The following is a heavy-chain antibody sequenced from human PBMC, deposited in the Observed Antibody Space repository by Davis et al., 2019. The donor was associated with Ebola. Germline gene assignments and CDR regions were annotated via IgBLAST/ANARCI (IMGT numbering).Heavy chain of an antibody. Sequence: GESLKISCGASGLTFSDAWVGWARQAPGKGLEWLGRIKSKIDGGTTDYAEPVKGRFTISRDDSINTVFLQMNSLRTEDTAVYYCTTLSTVTTMYFDLWGRGTLVTVSS. CDR3: TTLSTVTTMYFDL. V-gene: IGHV3-15*01. J-gene: IGHJ2*01. D-gene: IGHD4-17*01. CDR2: IKSKIDGGTT. CDR1: GLTFSDAW.